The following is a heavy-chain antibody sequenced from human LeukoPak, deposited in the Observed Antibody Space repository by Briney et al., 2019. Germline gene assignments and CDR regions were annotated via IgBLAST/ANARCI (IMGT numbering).Heavy chain of an antibody. D-gene: IGHD6-19*01. J-gene: IGHJ6*03. CDR1: GDSISSSSYY. CDR2: IYYSGST. Sequence: SETLSLTCTVSGDSISSSSYYWGWIRQPPGKGLEWIGSIYYSGSTYYNPSLKSRVTISVDTSKNQFSLKLSSVTAADTAVYYCARVPGIAVTPYYYYYYMDVWGKGTTVTVSS. CDR3: ARVPGIAVTPYYYYYYMDV. V-gene: IGHV4-39*07.